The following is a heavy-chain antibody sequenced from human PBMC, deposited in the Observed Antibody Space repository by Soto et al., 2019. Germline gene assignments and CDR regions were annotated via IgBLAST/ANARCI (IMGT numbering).Heavy chain of an antibody. Sequence: AGGSLRLSCAASGFTLSSYAIRWVRQAPGKGLEWVSAISGSGGSTYYADSVKGRFTISRDNSKNTLYLQMNSLRAEDTAVYYCATNIAAAEPDYWGQGTLVTVSS. V-gene: IGHV3-23*01. D-gene: IGHD6-13*01. CDR2: ISGSGGST. CDR3: ATNIAAAEPDY. CDR1: GFTLSSYA. J-gene: IGHJ4*02.